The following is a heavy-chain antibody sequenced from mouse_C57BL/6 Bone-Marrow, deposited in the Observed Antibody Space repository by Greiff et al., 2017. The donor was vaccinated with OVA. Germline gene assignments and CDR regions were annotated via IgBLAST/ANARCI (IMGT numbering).Heavy chain of an antibody. CDR2: IHPSDSDT. V-gene: IGHV1-74*01. Sequence: QVQLQQPGAELVKPGASVKVSCKASGYTFTSYWMHWVKQRPGQGLEWIGRIHPSDSDTNYNQKFKGKATLTVDKSSSTAYMQLSSLTSEDSAVYYCEITMDYYGSSPWYFDVWGTGTTVTVSS. CDR1: GYTFTSYW. CDR3: EITMDYYGSSPWYFDV. J-gene: IGHJ1*03. D-gene: IGHD1-1*01.